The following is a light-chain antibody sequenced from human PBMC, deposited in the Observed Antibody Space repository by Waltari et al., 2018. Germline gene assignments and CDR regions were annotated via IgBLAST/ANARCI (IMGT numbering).Light chain of an antibody. Sequence: DIQMTQSPSSLSASVGDRVTITCQASQDISNYLNWYQQKPGKAPKLLIYDASNLETGVPSRFSGSGSGTDFTFTISSLQPEDIATYYCQQYDNLLGGTFGGGTKVEIK. J-gene: IGKJ4*01. CDR3: QQYDNLLGGT. CDR2: DAS. CDR1: QDISNY. V-gene: IGKV1-33*01.